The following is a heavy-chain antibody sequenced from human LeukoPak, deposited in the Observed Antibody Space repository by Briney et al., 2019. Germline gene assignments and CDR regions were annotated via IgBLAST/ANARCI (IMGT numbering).Heavy chain of an antibody. CDR2: INNDGTTT. CDR3: ARVSGPGMNEYFHL. V-gene: IGHV3-74*03. Sequence: GGSLRLSCAASGFTFSGAWMHWVRQAPGEGLVWVSRINNDGTTTMYADSVKGRFTLSRDHAKNTLYLQMNSLRAEDTAVYYCARVSGPGMNEYFHLWGQGTLVTVSS. CDR1: GFTFSGAW. D-gene: IGHD3-10*01. J-gene: IGHJ1*01.